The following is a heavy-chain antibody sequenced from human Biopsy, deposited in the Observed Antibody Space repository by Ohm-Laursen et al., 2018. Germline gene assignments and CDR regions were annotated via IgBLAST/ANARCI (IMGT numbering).Heavy chain of an antibody. J-gene: IGHJ4*02. CDR1: GFTFRNYW. Sequence: SLRLSCIASGFTFRNYWMTWVRQAPGKGLEWVANIKQDGSEKYSVDSVKGRFTISRDNAKNSLYLQMNSLRAEDTAVYYCVRGSEFEGSNWPVDYWGQGTLVTVSS. V-gene: IGHV3-7*01. CDR3: VRGSEFEGSNWPVDY. CDR2: IKQDGSEK. D-gene: IGHD6-13*01.